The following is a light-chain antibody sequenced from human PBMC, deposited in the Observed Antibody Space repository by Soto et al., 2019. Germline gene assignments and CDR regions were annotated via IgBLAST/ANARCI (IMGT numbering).Light chain of an antibody. Sequence: DIQMTQSPSTLSASVGDRVIITCRASQSIGNLLAWYQQKPGKAPNLLIYKASTLESGVPSRFSGSGSGTEFTLTISSLHADDFATYYCQHYNSYSPFGGGTKVEIK. CDR3: QHYNSYSP. J-gene: IGKJ4*02. CDR1: QSIGNL. V-gene: IGKV1-5*03. CDR2: KAS.